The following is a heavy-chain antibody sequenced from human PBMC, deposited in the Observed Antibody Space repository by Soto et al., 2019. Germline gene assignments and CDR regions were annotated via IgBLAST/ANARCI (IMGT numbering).Heavy chain of an antibody. V-gene: IGHV3-9*01. CDR3: VKGRGSCFVYFGLDV. D-gene: IGHD2-15*01. CDR1: GFTFDDYA. Sequence: EVQLVESGGGLVQPGRSLRLSCVASGFTFDDYAMHWVRQTPGKGLEWVSSIDWNGGSTAYADSVKGRFTISRDNARNSVYLEMNSLRPEDTARYYCVKGRGSCFVYFGLDVWGQGTTVTVSS. J-gene: IGHJ6*02. CDR2: IDWNGGST.